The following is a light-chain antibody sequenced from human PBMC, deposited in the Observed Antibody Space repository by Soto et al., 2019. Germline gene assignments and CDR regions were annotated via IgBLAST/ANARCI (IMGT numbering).Light chain of an antibody. Sequence: DIQMTQSPSTLSASVGDRVTITCRASQSISSSLAWYQQKPGKAPKLLIYDASSLESGVPSKFNGSGSGAEFTLTISSLQPDDFATYYCQQYNNWCTFGQGTKVDIK. CDR2: DAS. CDR3: QQYNNWCT. J-gene: IGKJ1*01. V-gene: IGKV1-5*01. CDR1: QSISSS.